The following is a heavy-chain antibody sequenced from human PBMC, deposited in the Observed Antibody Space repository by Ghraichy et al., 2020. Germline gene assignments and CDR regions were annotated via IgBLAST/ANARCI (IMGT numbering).Heavy chain of an antibody. CDR2: IKQDGSEK. CDR1: GFTFSSYW. J-gene: IGHJ4*02. V-gene: IGHV3-7*03. CDR3: ARDLRDFIQGLVLPFGY. D-gene: IGHD6-19*01. Sequence: ETLSLTCAASGFTFSSYWMSWVRQAPGKGLEWVANIKQDGSEKYYVDSVKGRFTISRDNAKNSLYLQMNSLRAEDTAVYYCARDLRDFIQGLVLPFGYWGQGTLVTVSS.